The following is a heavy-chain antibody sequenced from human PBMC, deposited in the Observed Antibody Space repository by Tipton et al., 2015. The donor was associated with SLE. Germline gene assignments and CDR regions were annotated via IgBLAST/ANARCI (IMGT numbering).Heavy chain of an antibody. CDR2: ISISTTSI. D-gene: IGHD6-13*01. V-gene: IGHV3-48*01. CDR3: ARGSKAQSRVAFDL. CDR1: EFTFSDYA. Sequence: GSLRLSCAASEFTFSDYAMNWVRQAPGKGLEWVSYISISTTSIYYADSVTGRFTISRDNAKNSLYLQMNSLRAEDTAVYYCARGSKAQSRVAFDLWGQGTMVTVSS. J-gene: IGHJ3*01.